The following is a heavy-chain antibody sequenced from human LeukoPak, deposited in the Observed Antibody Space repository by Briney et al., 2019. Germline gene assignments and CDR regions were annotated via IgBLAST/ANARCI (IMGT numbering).Heavy chain of an antibody. CDR3: EREYSGSYFDI. CDR1: GGSMSSYY. D-gene: IGHD1-26*01. Sequence: SETLSLTCTVSGGSMSSYYWGWIRQPPGKGLEWVGCIYYSGSTNYNPSLKSRVTISVDTSKNQFSLKLSCVTAADTAMYYCEREYSGSYFDIWGQGTMVTVSS. V-gene: IGHV4-59*01. J-gene: IGHJ3*02. CDR2: IYYSGST.